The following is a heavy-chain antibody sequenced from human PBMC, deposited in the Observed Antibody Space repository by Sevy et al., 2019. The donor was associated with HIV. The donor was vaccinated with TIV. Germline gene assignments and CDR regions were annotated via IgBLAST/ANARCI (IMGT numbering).Heavy chain of an antibody. CDR1: SASVSSDNYY. J-gene: IGHJ4*02. CDR2: IHTSGFT. V-gene: IGHV4-61*02. D-gene: IGHD6-19*01. CDR3: VAFTDGYSSGY. Sequence: SETLSLTCTVSSASVSSDNYYWSWIRQPAGKGLEGIRQPAGKGLEWVGRIHTSGFTNYNSSLESRVTVSQDTSKNQCSLRLISVTAADTAVYYCVAFTDGYSSGYWGRGTLVTVSS.